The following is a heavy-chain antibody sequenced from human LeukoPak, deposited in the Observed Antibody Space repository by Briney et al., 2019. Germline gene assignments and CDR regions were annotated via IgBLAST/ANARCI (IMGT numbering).Heavy chain of an antibody. V-gene: IGHV3-74*01. CDR2: IDSDGSST. D-gene: IGHD4-11*01. CDR1: GFTLSSYS. J-gene: IGHJ4*02. CDR3: ASPRGNYALLGFSY. Sequence: GGSLRLSCAATGFTLSSYSMHSVRRAPGKGLVWVSRIDSDGSSTSYADSVKGRFTISRDNAKNTLYMQMHSLRAEDTAVYYCASPRGNYALLGFSYRGQGTLVTVSS.